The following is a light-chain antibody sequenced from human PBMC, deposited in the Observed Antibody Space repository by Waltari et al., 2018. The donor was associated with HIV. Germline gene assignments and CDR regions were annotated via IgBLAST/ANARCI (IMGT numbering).Light chain of an antibody. CDR3: QQFHSFPLT. CDR1: PGMSTA. V-gene: IGKV1-13*02. Sequence: AIHLTQSPSSLSASVGDRVTITCRASPGMSTAFAWYQQKPGKAPNLLIYDATNLETGVPLRVTGSGVPSRFSGSGSGTESTLTIIGLQPEDFATYYCQQFHSFPLTFGGGTKVEI. CDR2: DAT. J-gene: IGKJ4*01.